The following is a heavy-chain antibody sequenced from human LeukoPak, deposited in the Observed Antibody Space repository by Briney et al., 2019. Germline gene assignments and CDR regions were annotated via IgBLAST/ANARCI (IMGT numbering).Heavy chain of an antibody. Sequence: GGSLRLSCAASGFNFREYWMSWVRQAPGKGLQWVAHIKEDGSEIYYLDSVKGRFTIARDDAKNSLYLQMNSLRAEDTALYYCVRAGWELDYWGQGTPVTVSS. V-gene: IGHV3-7*01. CDR3: VRAGWELDY. D-gene: IGHD6-19*01. CDR1: GFNFREYW. CDR2: IKEDGSEI. J-gene: IGHJ4*02.